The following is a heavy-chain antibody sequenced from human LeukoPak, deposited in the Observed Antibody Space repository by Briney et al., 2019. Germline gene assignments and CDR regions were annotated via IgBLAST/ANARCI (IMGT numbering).Heavy chain of an antibody. Sequence: GGSLRLSCAASGFTFSSYGMPWVRQAPGKGLEWVAVIWYDGSNKYYADSVKGRFTISRDNSKNTLYLQMNGLRAEDTAVYYCARDRDGYLPDYWGQGTLVTVSS. CDR3: ARDRDGYLPDY. CDR2: IWYDGSNK. D-gene: IGHD5-24*01. J-gene: IGHJ4*02. CDR1: GFTFSSYG. V-gene: IGHV3-33*01.